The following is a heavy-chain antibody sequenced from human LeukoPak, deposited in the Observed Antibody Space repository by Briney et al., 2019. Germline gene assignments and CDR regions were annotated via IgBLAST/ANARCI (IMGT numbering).Heavy chain of an antibody. CDR2: IIPILGIA. D-gene: IGHD3-10*01. CDR1: GGTFSSYA. CDR3: ARDIDDYGSGP. V-gene: IGHV1-69*04. Sequence: SVKVSCKASGGTFSSYAISWVRQAPGQGLEWMGRIIPILGIANYAQKFQGRVTITADKSTSTAYMELSSLRSEDTAVYYCARDIDDYGSGPWGQGTLVTVSS. J-gene: IGHJ5*02.